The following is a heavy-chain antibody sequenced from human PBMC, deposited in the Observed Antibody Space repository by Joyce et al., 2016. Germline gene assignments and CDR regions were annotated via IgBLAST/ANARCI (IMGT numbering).Heavy chain of an antibody. CDR2: INPHTGGI. CDR3: AGDLGRTGTLNVQYGAQYYFDY. V-gene: IGHV1-2*04. CDR1: GYTFSGHY. Sequence: QVQLVQSGAEVKKPGASVKISCKATGYTFSGHYMHWVRQSPGQGREWMGWINPHTGGINYAQKFEGWVTLTWDTSISTAYMERSRLKAEDTSVYYCAGDLGRTGTLNVQYGAQYYFDYWGQRTLVAVSS. J-gene: IGHJ4*02. D-gene: IGHD1-7*01.